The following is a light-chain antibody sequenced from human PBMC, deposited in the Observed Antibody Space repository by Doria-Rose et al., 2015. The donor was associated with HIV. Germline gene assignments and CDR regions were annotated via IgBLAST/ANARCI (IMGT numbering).Light chain of an antibody. Sequence: DIQMTQSPSSLSASVGDTVTITCRASQRIDNYLNWYQHKPGKAPKLLISATSTLQSGVPSRFSGSKSQTDFTLTITSLQPDDLATYYCQQSYMAPQTFGQGTKVEIK. J-gene: IGKJ1*01. CDR2: ATS. CDR3: QQSYMAPQT. CDR1: QRIDNY. V-gene: IGKV1-39*01.